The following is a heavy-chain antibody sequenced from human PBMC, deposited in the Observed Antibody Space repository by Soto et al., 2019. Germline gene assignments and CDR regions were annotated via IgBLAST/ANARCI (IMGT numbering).Heavy chain of an antibody. J-gene: IGHJ4*02. CDR3: ARAGYSYGFGYYYDY. D-gene: IGHD5-18*01. CDR2: IYYDGST. CDR1: GGSISRYY. Sequence: SETLSLTCTVSGGSISRYYWSWIRQPPGKGLEWVGYIYYDGSTSYSPSLKSRVTISVDTSKNQFSLSLSAMTAADTAVYYCARAGYSYGFGYYYDYWGQGTLVTVSS. V-gene: IGHV4-59*01.